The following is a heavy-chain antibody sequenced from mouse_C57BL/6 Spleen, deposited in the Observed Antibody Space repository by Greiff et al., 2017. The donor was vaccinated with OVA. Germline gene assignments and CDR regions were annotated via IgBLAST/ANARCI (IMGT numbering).Heavy chain of an antibody. J-gene: IGHJ4*01. CDR1: CYTFTSYW. D-gene: IGHD1-1*01. CDR3: AREYYGSSLYAMDY. CDR2: IYPGSGST. Sequence: VQLQQPGAELVKPGASVKMSCKASCYTFTSYWITWVKQRPGQGLEWIGDIYPGSGSTNYNEKFKSKATLTVDTSSSTAYMQLSSLTSEDSAVYYCAREYYGSSLYAMDYWGQGTSVTVSS. V-gene: IGHV1-55*01.